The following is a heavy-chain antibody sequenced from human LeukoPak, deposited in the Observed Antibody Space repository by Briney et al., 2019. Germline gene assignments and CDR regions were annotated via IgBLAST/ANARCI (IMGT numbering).Heavy chain of an antibody. CDR1: GGSFSGYY. V-gene: IGHV4-34*01. D-gene: IGHD4-17*01. J-gene: IGHJ6*02. CDR3: ARFSATSSPVTQGLSGYYGMDV. Sequence: NPSETLSLTCAVYGGSFSGYYWSWIRQPPGKGLEWIGVINHSGGTNYNPSLKSRFTISVDTSKNQFSLKLSSMTAADTAVYYCARFSATSSPVTQGLSGYYGMDVWGQGTTVTVSS. CDR2: INHSGGT.